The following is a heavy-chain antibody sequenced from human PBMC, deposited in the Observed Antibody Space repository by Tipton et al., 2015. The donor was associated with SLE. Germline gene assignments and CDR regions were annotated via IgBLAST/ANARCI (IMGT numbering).Heavy chain of an antibody. CDR1: GFIFDDYG. J-gene: IGHJ4*02. D-gene: IGHD2-2*02. V-gene: IGHV3-9*01. Sequence: SLRLSCSVSGFIFDDYGMHWVRQAPGKGPEWVSGISWNGDRVNYADSVKGRFTISRDVSKNTLYLQMNSLRPDDTAVYYCARYPGRTYPVDYWGQGTLVTVSS. CDR2: ISWNGDRV. CDR3: ARYPGRTYPVDY.